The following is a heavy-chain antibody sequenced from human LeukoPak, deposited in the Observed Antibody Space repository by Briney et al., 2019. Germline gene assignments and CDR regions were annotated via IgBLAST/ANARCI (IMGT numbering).Heavy chain of an antibody. Sequence: PGGSLRLSCAASGFTFSSYGMHWVRQAPGKGLEWVAFIRYDGSNKYYADSVKGRFTISRDNSKNTLYLQMNSLRAEDTAVYYCAKADWPDSSGYFDYWGQGTLVTVSS. CDR2: IRYDGSNK. J-gene: IGHJ4*02. V-gene: IGHV3-30*02. CDR1: GFTFSSYG. D-gene: IGHD3-22*01. CDR3: AKADWPDSSGYFDY.